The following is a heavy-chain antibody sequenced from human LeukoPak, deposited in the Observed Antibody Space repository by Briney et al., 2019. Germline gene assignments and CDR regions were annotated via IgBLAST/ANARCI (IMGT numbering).Heavy chain of an antibody. Sequence: SETLSLTCTVSGGSIGSYYWSWIRQPPGKGLEWIGYIYYSGSTNYNPSLKSRVTISVDTSKNQFSLKLSSVTAADTAVYYCARDRSGMEFDYWGQGTLVTVPS. V-gene: IGHV4-59*01. CDR3: ARDRSGMEFDY. CDR1: GGSIGSYY. J-gene: IGHJ4*02. D-gene: IGHD3-22*01. CDR2: IYYSGST.